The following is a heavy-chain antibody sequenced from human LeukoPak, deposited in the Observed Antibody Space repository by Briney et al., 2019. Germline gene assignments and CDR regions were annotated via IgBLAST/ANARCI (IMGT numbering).Heavy chain of an antibody. CDR1: GYTFTGYY. CDR3: AREMEYSSSNKWFDP. V-gene: IGHV1-2*02. Sequence: GASVKVSCKASGYTFTGYYMHWVRQAPGQGLEWMGWINPNSGGTNYAQKFQGRVTMTRDTSISTAYMELSRLRSDDTAVYYCAREMEYSSSNKWFDPWGQGTLVTVSS. J-gene: IGHJ5*02. CDR2: INPNSGGT. D-gene: IGHD6-6*01.